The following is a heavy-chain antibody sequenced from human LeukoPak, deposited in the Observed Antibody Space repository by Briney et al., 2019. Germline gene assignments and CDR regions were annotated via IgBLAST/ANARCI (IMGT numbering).Heavy chain of an antibody. CDR2: INPSGGST. Sequence: ASVKVSCKASGYTFTSYYMHWVRQAPGQGLEWVGIINPSGGSTSYAQKFQGRVTMTRDTSTSTVYMELSSLRPEDTAVYYCAVNSGSYSDYYYYMDVWGKGTTVTVSS. CDR1: GYTFTSYY. V-gene: IGHV1-46*01. CDR3: AVNSGSYSDYYYYMDV. J-gene: IGHJ6*03. D-gene: IGHD1-26*01.